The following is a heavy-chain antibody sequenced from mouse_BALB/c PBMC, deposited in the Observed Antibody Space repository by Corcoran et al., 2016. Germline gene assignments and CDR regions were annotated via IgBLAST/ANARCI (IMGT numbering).Heavy chain of an antibody. J-gene: IGHJ2*01. V-gene: IGHV1-9*01. Sequence: QVQLQQSGAELMKPGASVKISCKATGYTFSSYWIEWVKQRPGHGLEWIGEILPGSGSTNYNEKFKGKATFTADTSSNTAYMQLSSLTSEDSAVYYCARKSYGNYDYFDYWGQGTTLTVSS. CDR3: ARKSYGNYDYFDY. CDR1: GYTFSSYW. D-gene: IGHD2-1*01. CDR2: ILPGSGST.